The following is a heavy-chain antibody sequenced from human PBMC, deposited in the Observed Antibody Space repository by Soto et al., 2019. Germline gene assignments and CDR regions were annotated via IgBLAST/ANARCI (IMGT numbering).Heavy chain of an antibody. CDR2: IYYTGTT. CDR3: ARGALNRFDP. J-gene: IGHJ5*02. V-gene: IGHV4-59*01. CDR1: GGSISDSY. Sequence: SETLSLTCTVSGGSISDSYWSWIRQPPGKGLEWIGYIYYTGTTNYNPSLKSRVTFSVDTSKNQFSLKLNSVTAADTALYYCARGALNRFDPWGQGTLVTVSS.